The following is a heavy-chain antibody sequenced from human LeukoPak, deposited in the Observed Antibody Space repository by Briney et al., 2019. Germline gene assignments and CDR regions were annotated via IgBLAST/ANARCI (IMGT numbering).Heavy chain of an antibody. CDR1: GSYFTSYS. CDR2: IFPGDSDT. D-gene: IGHD6-19*01. J-gene: IGHJ4*02. Sequence: GESLKISCERSGSYFTSYSIAWARQLPGKGRDWIGIIFPGDSDTRYRSSFQGQIIISADRSISPAYLQWRSLKASDTAMYCCARLGPYSSAWERGEDYWGQGTLVTVSS. CDR3: ARLGPYSSAWERGEDY. V-gene: IGHV5-51*01.